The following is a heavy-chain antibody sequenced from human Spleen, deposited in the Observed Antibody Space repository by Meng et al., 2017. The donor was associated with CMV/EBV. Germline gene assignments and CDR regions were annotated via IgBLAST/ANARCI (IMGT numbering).Heavy chain of an antibody. Sequence: GESLKISCAASGFTFSSYWMSWVRQAPGKGLEWVSGISSSGGGTYYAGSVKGRFAISRDNSKNTLYLQMNSLRVDDTALYYCARVAGQWLAFESWGQGTLVTVSS. CDR3: ARVAGQWLAFES. J-gene: IGHJ4*02. D-gene: IGHD6-19*01. CDR2: ISSSGGGT. CDR1: GFTFSSYW. V-gene: IGHV3-23*01.